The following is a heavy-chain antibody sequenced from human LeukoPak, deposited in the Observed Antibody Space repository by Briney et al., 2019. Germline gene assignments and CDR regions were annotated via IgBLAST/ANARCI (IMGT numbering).Heavy chain of an antibody. CDR2: IYTSGST. Sequence: SETLSLTCTVSGGSISSYYWSWIRQPAGKGLEWIGRIYTSGSTNYNPSLKSRVTMSVDTSKNQFSLKLSSVTAADTAVCYCARVPYGDYGFHYYMDVWGKGTTVTVSS. CDR1: GGSISSYY. V-gene: IGHV4-4*07. D-gene: IGHD4-17*01. CDR3: ARVPYGDYGFHYYMDV. J-gene: IGHJ6*03.